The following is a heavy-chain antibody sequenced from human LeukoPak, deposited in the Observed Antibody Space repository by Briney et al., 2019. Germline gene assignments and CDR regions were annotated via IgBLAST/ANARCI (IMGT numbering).Heavy chain of an antibody. V-gene: IGHV3-23*01. CDR3: AKCKGYSSSSSDH. D-gene: IGHD6-6*01. CDR2: ISGSDGST. J-gene: IGHJ5*02. CDR1: GFTFNSHA. Sequence: PAGSLRLYCAASGFTFNSHAMNWLRQAPGKELEWVSAISGSDGSTYYADSVKGRFTISRDNSKNTLYLQMDSLRAEDTAVYHCAKCKGYSSSSSDHWGQGTLVTVSS.